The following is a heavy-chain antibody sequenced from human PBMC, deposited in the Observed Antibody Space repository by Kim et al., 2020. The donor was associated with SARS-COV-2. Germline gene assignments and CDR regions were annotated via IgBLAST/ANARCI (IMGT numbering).Heavy chain of an antibody. D-gene: IGHD7-27*01. CDR3: ARGLLGTPANWGYYYGMDV. V-gene: IGHV1-69*13. CDR2: IIPIFGTA. Sequence: SVKVSCKASGGTFSSYAISWVRQAPGQGLEWMGGIIPIFGTANYAQKFQGRVTITADESTSTAYMELSSLRSEDTAVYYCARGLLGTPANWGYYYGMDVWGQGTTVTVSS. J-gene: IGHJ6*02. CDR1: GGTFSSYA.